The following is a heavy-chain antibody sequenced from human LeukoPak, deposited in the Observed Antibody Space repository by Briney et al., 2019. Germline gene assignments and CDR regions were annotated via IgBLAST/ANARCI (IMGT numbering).Heavy chain of an antibody. V-gene: IGHV4-34*01. CDR2: INPSGRT. Sequence: SETLSLTCAVYGGPFSGYYWTWIRQTPEKGLEWIGAINPSGRTRYNPSLKSGVTISADTSMKQFSLKLSSVTAADTAVYYCARGRQDVTMIVVVMTAVSYYLDVWGKGTPVSVS. CDR1: GGPFSGYY. J-gene: IGHJ6*03. CDR3: ARGRQDVTMIVVVMTAVSYYLDV. D-gene: IGHD3-22*01.